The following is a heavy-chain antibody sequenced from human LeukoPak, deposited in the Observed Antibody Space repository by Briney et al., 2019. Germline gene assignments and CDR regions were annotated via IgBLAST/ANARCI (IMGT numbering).Heavy chain of an antibody. Sequence: ASVKVSCKASGYIFTSYAMNWVRQAPGQGLEWMGWINTNTGNPTYAQGFTGRFVFSLDTSVSTAYLQISSLKAEDTAVYYCARDPIRIVVVPAALDAFDIWGQGTMVTVSS. CDR2: INTNTGNP. CDR3: ARDPIRIVVVPAALDAFDI. J-gene: IGHJ3*02. V-gene: IGHV7-4-1*02. D-gene: IGHD2-2*01. CDR1: GYIFTSYA.